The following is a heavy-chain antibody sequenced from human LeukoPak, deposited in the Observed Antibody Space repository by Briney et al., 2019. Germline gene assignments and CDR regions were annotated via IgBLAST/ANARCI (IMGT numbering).Heavy chain of an antibody. CDR1: GGSISSYY. D-gene: IGHD3-10*01. V-gene: IGHV4-39*01. Sequence: SETLSLTCTVSGGSISSYYWGWIRQPPGKGLEWIGSIYYSGSTYYNPSLKSRVTISVDTSKNQFSLKLSSVTAADTAVYYCARGGSGSYGYWGQGTLVTVSS. CDR3: ARGGSGSYGY. J-gene: IGHJ4*02. CDR2: IYYSGST.